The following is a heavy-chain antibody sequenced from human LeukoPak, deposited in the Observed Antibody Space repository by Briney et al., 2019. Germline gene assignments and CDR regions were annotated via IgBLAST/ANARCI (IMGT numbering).Heavy chain of an antibody. CDR1: GGSVSSGSYY. Sequence: SETLSLTCTVSGGSVSSGSYYWSWIRQPPGKGLEWIGYIYYSRSTNYNPSLKSRVTISVDTSKNQFSLKLSSVTAADTAVYYCARDSYYYYGMDVWGQGTTVTVSS. J-gene: IGHJ6*02. CDR2: IYYSRST. V-gene: IGHV4-61*01. CDR3: ARDSYYYYGMDV.